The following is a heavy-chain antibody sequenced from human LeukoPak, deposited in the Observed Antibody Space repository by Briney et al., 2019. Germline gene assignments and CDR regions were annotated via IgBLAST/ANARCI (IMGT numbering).Heavy chain of an antibody. V-gene: IGHV3-21*01. J-gene: IGHJ4*02. CDR2: ITDESSYK. Sequence: GGSLRLSCATSGFTFSTYGMSWVRQAPGKGLEWVSSITDESSYKYYAGSVKGRFTISRDNAKNSLYLEMNSLRAEDTAVYYRARDLGFVVVPAAKADYWGQGTLVTVSS. D-gene: IGHD2-2*01. CDR3: ARDLGFVVVPAAKADY. CDR1: GFTFSTYG.